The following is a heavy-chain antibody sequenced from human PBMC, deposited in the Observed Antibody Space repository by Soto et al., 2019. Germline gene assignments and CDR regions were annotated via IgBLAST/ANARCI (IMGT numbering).Heavy chain of an antibody. V-gene: IGHV1-58*01. CDR1: GFTFTSSA. D-gene: IGHD3-10*01. CDR2: IVVGSGNT. Sequence: SVKVSCKASGFTFTSSAAQWVRQARGQRLEWIGWIVVGSGNTNYAQKFQERVTITRDMSTSTAYMELSSLRSEDTAVYYCAAALLWFGELSYYYYGMDVWGQGTTVTVSS. CDR3: AAALLWFGELSYYYYGMDV. J-gene: IGHJ6*02.